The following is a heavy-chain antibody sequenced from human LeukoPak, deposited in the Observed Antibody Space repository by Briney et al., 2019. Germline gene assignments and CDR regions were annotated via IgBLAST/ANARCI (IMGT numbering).Heavy chain of an antibody. D-gene: IGHD3-10*01. J-gene: IGHJ4*02. CDR2: ISSSSSTI. V-gene: IGHV3-48*01. Sequence: GGSLRLSCAASGFTFSSYSMSWVRQAPGKGLEWVSYISSSSSTIYYADSVKGRFTISRDNAKNSLYLQMNSLRAEDTAVYYCARDRGSGSYGIFDYWGQGTLVTVSS. CDR3: ARDRGSGSYGIFDY. CDR1: GFTFSSYS.